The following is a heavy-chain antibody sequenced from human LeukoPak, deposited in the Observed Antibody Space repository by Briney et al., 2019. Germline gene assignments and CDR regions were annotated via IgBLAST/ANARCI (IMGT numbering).Heavy chain of an antibody. J-gene: IGHJ3*02. CDR2: IDTDGSSK. Sequence: GGSLRLSCVASGFTLSSHWMHWLRLAPGKGLVWVSRIDTDGSSKSYADSVKGRFTISRDNAKNTLYLQMNSLRVEDTAVYYCARGSDTSSWYGAFDIWGQGTMVTVSS. V-gene: IGHV3-74*01. D-gene: IGHD6-13*01. CDR3: ARGSDTSSWYGAFDI. CDR1: GFTLSSHW.